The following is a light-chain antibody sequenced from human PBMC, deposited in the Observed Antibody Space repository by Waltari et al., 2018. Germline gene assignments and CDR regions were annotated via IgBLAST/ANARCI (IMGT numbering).Light chain of an antibody. CDR3: QSADSSGTPVI. Sequence: SFELTQPPSVSVSPGQTASIPCPGNTLHKQYAYWYPQKRGQAPVLIMYKDSERPSGIPERFSGSSSGTTVTLTISGVQAEDEADYYCQSADSSGTPVIFGGGTKLTVL. V-gene: IGLV3-25*03. CDR1: TLHKQY. CDR2: KDS. J-gene: IGLJ2*01.